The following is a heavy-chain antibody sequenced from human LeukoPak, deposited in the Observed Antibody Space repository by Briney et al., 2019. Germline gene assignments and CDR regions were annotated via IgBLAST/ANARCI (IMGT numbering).Heavy chain of an antibody. D-gene: IGHD3-10*01. CDR3: AKDRLRGVIIPYFDY. Sequence: GGSLRLSCAASGFTFSRYWMSWVRQAPGKGLEWVSAISGSGGSTYYADSAKGRFTISRDNSKNTLYLQMNSLRAEDTAVYYCAKDRLRGVIIPYFDYWGQGTLVTVSS. V-gene: IGHV3-23*01. J-gene: IGHJ4*02. CDR2: ISGSGGST. CDR1: GFTFSRYW.